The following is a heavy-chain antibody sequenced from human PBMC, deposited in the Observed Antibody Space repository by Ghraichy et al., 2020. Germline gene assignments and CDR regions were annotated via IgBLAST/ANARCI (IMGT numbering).Heavy chain of an antibody. Sequence: SETLSLTCTVSGGSISTYNWHRIRQSPGKALEWIGSGYYSGDSNYDSSLNSRVTISVDTSKNQFSLKLTAVTAADTAVYYCARDDDGRSGFDYWGQGTPVIVSS. CDR2: GYYSGDS. J-gene: IGHJ4*02. D-gene: IGHD1-26*01. CDR3: ARDDDGRSGFDY. CDR1: GGSISTYN. V-gene: IGHV4-59*01.